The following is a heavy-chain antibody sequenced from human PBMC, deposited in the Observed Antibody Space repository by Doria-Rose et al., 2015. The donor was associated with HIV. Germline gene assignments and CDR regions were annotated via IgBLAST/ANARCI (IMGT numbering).Heavy chain of an antibody. CDR1: GVSLSSPGMG. J-gene: IGHJ4*02. D-gene: IGHD6-13*01. Sequence: QVTLKESGPVLVKPTETLTLTCTVSGVSLSSPGMGVSWIRQPPGKALEWLANIFSDDERSYKTSLKSRLNVSRCTSKSQVVLTMTDMDPVDTATYYCARIKSSSWYHKYYFDFWGQGTLVIVSA. V-gene: IGHV2-26*01. CDR3: ARIKSSSWYHKYYFDF. CDR2: IFSDDER.